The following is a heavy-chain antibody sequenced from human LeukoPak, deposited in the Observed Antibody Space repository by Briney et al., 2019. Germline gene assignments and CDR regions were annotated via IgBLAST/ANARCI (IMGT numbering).Heavy chain of an antibody. D-gene: IGHD2/OR15-2a*01. CDR2: IFYSGGT. CDR1: GGSMSGHW. V-gene: IGHV4-59*08. J-gene: IGHJ4*02. Sequence: SETLSLTCTVSGGSMSGHWWSWIRQSPGKGLEWIGDIFYSGGTNNNSPLKSRLTMSLDTSKNQFSLKLSSVTAADTAMCYCARRNTADASIDFWGQGILVIASS. CDR3: ARRNTADASIDF.